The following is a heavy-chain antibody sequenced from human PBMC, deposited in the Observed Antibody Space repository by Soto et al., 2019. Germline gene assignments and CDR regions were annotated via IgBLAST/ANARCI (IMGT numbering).Heavy chain of an antibody. CDR2: IYYSGST. V-gene: IGHV4-59*01. CDR1: GGSISSYY. D-gene: IGHD3-10*01. CDR3: PRDTPSGDSWGYYYYGMDV. J-gene: IGHJ6*02. Sequence: QVQLQESGPGLVKPSETLSLTCTVSGGSISSYYWSWIRQPPGKGLEWIGYIYYSGSTNYNPSLKSRVTISVDTSKNQFSLKLSSVTAADTAVYYCPRDTPSGDSWGYYYYGMDVWGQGTTVTVSS.